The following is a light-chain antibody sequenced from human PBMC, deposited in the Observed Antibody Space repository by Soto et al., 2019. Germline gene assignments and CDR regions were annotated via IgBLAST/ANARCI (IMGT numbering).Light chain of an antibody. CDR3: CSYNTGSTLV. Sequence: QSVLTQPASVSGSPGQSITISCTGTSSDIGTYDHVSWYQQHPGKAPQLIIYEVYNRASGLSNRFSGSKSGNTASLTISGLQDEDEADYYCCSYNTGSTLVFGTGTKVTV. J-gene: IGLJ1*01. V-gene: IGLV2-14*01. CDR2: EVY. CDR1: SSDIGTYDH.